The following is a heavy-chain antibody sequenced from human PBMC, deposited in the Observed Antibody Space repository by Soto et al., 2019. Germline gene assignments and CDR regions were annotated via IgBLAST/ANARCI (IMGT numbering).Heavy chain of an antibody. CDR2: ISDTGAST. CDR1: GFTFKESP. D-gene: IGHD6-25*01. CDR3: AKGRGSAWAWYFDN. J-gene: IGHJ4*02. Sequence: PGGSLRLSCAASGFTFKESPMNWVRQAPGKGLEWVASISDTGASTWYAESVRGRLRISRDNYKNTLYLQMNSLRGEDTALYYCAKGRGSAWAWYFDNWGQGTLVTVSS. V-gene: IGHV3-23*01.